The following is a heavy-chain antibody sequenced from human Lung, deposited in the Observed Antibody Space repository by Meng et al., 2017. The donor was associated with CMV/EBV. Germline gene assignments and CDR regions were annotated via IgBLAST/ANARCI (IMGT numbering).Heavy chain of an antibody. D-gene: IGHD3-10*01. V-gene: IGHV3-21*01. J-gene: IGHJ4*02. CDR1: GFTFSSYS. Sequence: GGSLRLSCAASGFTFSSYSMNWVRQAPGKGLEWVSSISSSSYIYYADSVKGRFTISRDNAKNSLYLQMNSLRAEDTAVYYCARDTLTMVRGVWVYWGQGTLVTVSS. CDR3: ARDTLTMVRGVWVY. CDR2: ISSSSYI.